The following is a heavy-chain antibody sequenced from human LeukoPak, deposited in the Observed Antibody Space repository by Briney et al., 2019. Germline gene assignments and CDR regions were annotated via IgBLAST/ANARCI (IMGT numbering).Heavy chain of an antibody. CDR1: GFTLRSYA. V-gene: IGHV3-23*01. CDR3: AKPGRVVMTAAFEEK. J-gene: IGHJ4*02. CDR2: ISGTGSST. Sequence: GGSLRLSCVASGFTLRSYAMNWLRQAPGKGLEWVSTISGTGSSTYYADSVRGRFSISRDNSNNTLYLQMTSLRAEDTAVYYCAKPGRVVMTAAFEEKWGQGTLVSVSS. D-gene: IGHD2-21*02.